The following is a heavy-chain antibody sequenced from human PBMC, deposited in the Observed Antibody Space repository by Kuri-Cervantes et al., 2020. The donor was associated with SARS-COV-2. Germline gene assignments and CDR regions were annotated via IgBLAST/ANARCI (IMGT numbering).Heavy chain of an antibody. J-gene: IGHJ4*02. CDR3: AKWEGRGWYMSFPYFDY. CDR1: GGSFSGYH. CDR2: INYSGNT. Sequence: GSLRLSCTVSGGSFSGYHWSWIRQPPGKGLEWIGYINYSGNTNYKPSLQSRVTISIDTSKNQFSLKLSSVTAADTAVYYCAKWEGRGWYMSFPYFDYWGQGTLVTVSS. D-gene: IGHD6-19*01. V-gene: IGHV4-59*01.